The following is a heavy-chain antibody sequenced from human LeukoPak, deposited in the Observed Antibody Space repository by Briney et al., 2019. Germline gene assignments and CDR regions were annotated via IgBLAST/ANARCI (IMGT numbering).Heavy chain of an antibody. CDR1: GFTFSSYS. CDR2: IISNSGSI. CDR3: ARGIPDYGGNWYYFDY. Sequence: GGSLRLSCSVSGFTFSSYSMNWVRQAPGKGLVWVSYIISNSGSIYYADSVKGRFTISRDNAKNSLYLQMNSLRDEDTAVYYCARGIPDYGGNWYYFDYWGQGTLVTVSS. D-gene: IGHD4-23*01. V-gene: IGHV3-48*02. J-gene: IGHJ4*02.